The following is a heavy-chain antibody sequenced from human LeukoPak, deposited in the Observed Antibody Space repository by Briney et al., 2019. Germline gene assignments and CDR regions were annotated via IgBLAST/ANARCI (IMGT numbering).Heavy chain of an antibody. Sequence: GGSLRLSCAASGFTFSSYGMHWVRQDPGKGLEWVAVISYDGSDKYYADFVKGRFAISRDNSKNTLYLQMNSLRGEDTAVYFCAKELYSTTWYDYWGQGTLVAVSS. CDR1: GFTFSSYG. CDR2: ISYDGSDK. J-gene: IGHJ4*02. V-gene: IGHV3-30*18. CDR3: AKELYSTTWYDY. D-gene: IGHD6-13*01.